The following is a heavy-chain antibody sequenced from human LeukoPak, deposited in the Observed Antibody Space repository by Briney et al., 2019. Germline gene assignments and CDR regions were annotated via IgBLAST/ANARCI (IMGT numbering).Heavy chain of an antibody. J-gene: IGHJ6*03. V-gene: IGHV3-21*01. CDR2: ISSSSSYI. CDR3: ASSRMYSSGWYALYMDV. Sequence: GGSLRLSCAASGFTFSSYSMNWVRQAPGKGLEWVSSISSSSSYIYYADSVKGRFTISRDNAKNSLYLQMNSLRAEDTAVYYCASSRMYSSGWYALYMDVWGKGTTVTVSS. D-gene: IGHD6-19*01. CDR1: GFTFSSYS.